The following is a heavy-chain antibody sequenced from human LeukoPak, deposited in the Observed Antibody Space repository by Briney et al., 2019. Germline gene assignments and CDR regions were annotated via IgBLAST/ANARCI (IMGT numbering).Heavy chain of an antibody. Sequence: PGGSLRLSCAASGFTFSSYGMHWVRQAPGKGLERVAVIWYDGSNKYYADSVKGRFTISRDNSKNTLYLQMNSLRAEDTAVYYCARAGDYMNTWFDPWGQGTLVTVSS. CDR3: ARAGDYMNTWFDP. CDR2: IWYDGSNK. V-gene: IGHV3-33*01. CDR1: GFTFSSYG. D-gene: IGHD4-17*01. J-gene: IGHJ5*02.